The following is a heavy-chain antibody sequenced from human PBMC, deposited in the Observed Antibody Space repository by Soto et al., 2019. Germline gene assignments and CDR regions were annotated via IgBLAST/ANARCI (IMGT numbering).Heavy chain of an antibody. CDR2: IYYSGST. J-gene: IGHJ4*02. D-gene: IGHD6-13*01. CDR3: ARHEGLAAAEPLGDVAYFDY. V-gene: IGHV4-39*01. Sequence: SETLSLTCTVSGGSISSSSYYWGWIRQPPGKGLEWIGSIYYSGSTYYNPSLKSRVTISVDTSKNQFSLKLSSVTAADTAVYYCARHEGLAAAEPLGDVAYFDYWGQGTLVTVSS. CDR1: GGSISSSSYY.